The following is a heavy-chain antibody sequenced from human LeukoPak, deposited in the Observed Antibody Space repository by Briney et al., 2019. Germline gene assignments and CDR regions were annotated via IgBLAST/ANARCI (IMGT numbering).Heavy chain of an antibody. CDR3: ARHARDCSGGSCYWEYFDY. CDR2: IYPGDSDT. CDR1: GYSFTSYW. V-gene: IGHV5-51*01. D-gene: IGHD2-15*01. Sequence: RGESLKISCKGSGYSFTSYWIGWVRQMPGKGLEWMGIIYPGDSDTRYSPSFQGQVTISADKSISTAYLQWSSLKTSDTAMYYCARHARDCSGGSCYWEYFDYWGQGTLVTVSS. J-gene: IGHJ4*02.